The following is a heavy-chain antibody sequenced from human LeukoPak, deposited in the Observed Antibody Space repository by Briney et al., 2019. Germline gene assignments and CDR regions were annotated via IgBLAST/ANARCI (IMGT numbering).Heavy chain of an antibody. CDR3: AKELIRRWYHGSFDY. J-gene: IGHJ4*02. CDR1: GFTFSSYG. D-gene: IGHD4-23*01. Sequence: GGSLRLSCAASGFTFSSYGMHRVRQAPGKGLEWVAVISYDGSNKYYADSVKGRFTISRDNSKNTLYLQMNSLRAEDTAVYYCAKELIRRWYHGSFDYWGQGTLVTVSS. CDR2: ISYDGSNK. V-gene: IGHV3-30*18.